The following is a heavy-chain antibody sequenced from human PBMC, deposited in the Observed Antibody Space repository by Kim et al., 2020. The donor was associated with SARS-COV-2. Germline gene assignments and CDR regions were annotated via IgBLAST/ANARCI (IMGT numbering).Heavy chain of an antibody. Sequence: SETLSLTCTVSGGSIGSYYWSWIRQPPGKGLEWIGYIYYSGSTNYNPSLKSRVTISVDTSKNQFSLKLSSVTAADTAVYYCARGSYYPNWFDPWGQGTLVTVSS. J-gene: IGHJ5*02. V-gene: IGHV4-59*13. CDR3: ARGSYYPNWFDP. CDR2: IYYSGST. CDR1: GGSIGSYY. D-gene: IGHD3-10*01.